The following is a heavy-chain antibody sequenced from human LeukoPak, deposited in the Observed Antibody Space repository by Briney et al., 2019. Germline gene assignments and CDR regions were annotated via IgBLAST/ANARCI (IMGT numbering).Heavy chain of an antibody. Sequence: PGGSLRLSCAASGFTFSNAWMSWVRQAPGKGLEWVGRIKSKTDGGTTDYAAPVKGRFTISRDDSKNTLYLQMNSLRAEDTAVYYCARDRVGGHGWFDPWGQGTLVTVSS. V-gene: IGHV3-15*01. CDR1: GFTFSNAW. CDR3: ARDRVGGHGWFDP. CDR2: IKSKTDGGTT. D-gene: IGHD2-15*01. J-gene: IGHJ5*02.